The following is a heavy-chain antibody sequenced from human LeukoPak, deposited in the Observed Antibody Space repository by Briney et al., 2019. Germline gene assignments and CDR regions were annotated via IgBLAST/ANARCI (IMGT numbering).Heavy chain of an antibody. CDR1: GFTFSSYS. CDR3: ASGGYDYVWGSYRINDL. CDR2: ISSDAIDK. V-gene: IGHV3-30*03. D-gene: IGHD3-16*02. Sequence: GGSLRLSCAASGFTFSSYSMNWVRQAPGKGLEWVALISSDAIDKYHADSVRDRFTISRDNSKNTLYLQMNSLRAEDTAVYYCASGGYDYVWGSYRINDLWGQGTLVTVSS. J-gene: IGHJ4*02.